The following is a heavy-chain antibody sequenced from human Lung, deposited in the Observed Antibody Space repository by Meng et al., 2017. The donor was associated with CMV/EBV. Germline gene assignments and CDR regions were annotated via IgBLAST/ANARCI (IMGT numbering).Heavy chain of an antibody. CDR1: GFTFSSYA. CDR3: AKASSSWPQWD. J-gene: IGHJ4*02. CDR2: ISGSGGST. V-gene: IGHV3-23*01. D-gene: IGHD6-13*01. Sequence: GESLKISCAASGFTFSSYAMSWVRQAPGKGLEWVSAISGSGGSTYYADSVKGRFTISRDNSKNTLYLQMNSLRAEDTAVYYCAKASSSWPQWDLGQGTLVTVSS.